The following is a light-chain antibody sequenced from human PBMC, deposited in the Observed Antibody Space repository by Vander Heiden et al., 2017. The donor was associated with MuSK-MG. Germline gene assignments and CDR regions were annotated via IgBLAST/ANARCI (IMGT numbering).Light chain of an antibody. CDR3: QQDYSIET. V-gene: IGKV1-NL1*01. Sequence: IQMTQSASSLAASIGDRVTITCRASQGISHFLAWYQQKPGGAPKRLLYDASRLATGVPSRFSGSGSGTEFTLTISSLQPEDFATYYCQQDYSIETFGQGTKVEVK. CDR2: DAS. J-gene: IGKJ1*01. CDR1: QGISHF.